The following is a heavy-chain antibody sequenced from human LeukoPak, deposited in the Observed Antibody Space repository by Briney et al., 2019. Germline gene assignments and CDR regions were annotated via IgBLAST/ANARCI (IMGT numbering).Heavy chain of an antibody. Sequence: SVKVSCKASGGTFSSYTISWVRQAPGQGLEWMGRIIPILGIANYAQKFQGRVTITADESTSTAYMELSSLRSEDTAVYYCASGYDFWSGYYSGGYWFDPWGQGTLVTVSS. CDR2: IIPILGIA. CDR3: ASGYDFWSGYYSGGYWFDP. CDR1: GGTFSSYT. D-gene: IGHD3-3*01. V-gene: IGHV1-69*02. J-gene: IGHJ5*02.